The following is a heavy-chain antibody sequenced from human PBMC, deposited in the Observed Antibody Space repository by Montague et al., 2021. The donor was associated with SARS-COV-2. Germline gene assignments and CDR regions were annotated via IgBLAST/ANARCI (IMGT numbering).Heavy chain of an antibody. V-gene: IGHV6-1*01. D-gene: IGHD4-17*01. CDR3: VRDTGSAQAGFDA. CDR2: TNYRSKWTS. J-gene: IGHJ4*02. CDR1: GDSVWSNTAA. Sequence: CAISGDSVWSNTAAWNWLRKSPSGGLEWLGRTNYRSKWTSDYATSVEGRISIDPDTSKNQFFLHLRSVTPEDTGVYYCVRDTGSAQAGFDAWGQGTLVTVSS.